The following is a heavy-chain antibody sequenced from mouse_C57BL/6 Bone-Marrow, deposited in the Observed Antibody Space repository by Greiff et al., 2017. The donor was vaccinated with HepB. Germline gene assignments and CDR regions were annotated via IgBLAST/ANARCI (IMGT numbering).Heavy chain of an antibody. J-gene: IGHJ3*01. V-gene: IGHV1-74*01. Sequence: QVQLQQPGAELVKPGASVKVSCKASGYTFTSYWMHWVTQRPGQGLEWIGRIHPSDSDNNYNQKFKGKATLTVDKSSCTAYMQLSSLTSEDSAVYDSAIVLGFAYWGQVTLFTVSA. CDR2: IHPSDSDN. D-gene: IGHD1-1*01. CDR3: AIVLGFAY. CDR1: GYTFTSYW.